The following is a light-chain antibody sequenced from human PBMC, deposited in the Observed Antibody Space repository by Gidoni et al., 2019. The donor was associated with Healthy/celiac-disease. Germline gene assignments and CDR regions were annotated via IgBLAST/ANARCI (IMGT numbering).Light chain of an antibody. CDR2: DAS. J-gene: IGKJ1*01. CDR3: QQRSNWPPT. CDR1: QSVSSY. V-gene: IGKV3-11*01. Sequence: EIVWTQSPATLALSPGERATLSCRASQSVSSYLAWYQQKPGQAPRLLIYDASNRATGIPAMFSGCGSGTDFTLTISSLEPEDFAVYYCQQRSNWPPTFGQGTKVEIK.